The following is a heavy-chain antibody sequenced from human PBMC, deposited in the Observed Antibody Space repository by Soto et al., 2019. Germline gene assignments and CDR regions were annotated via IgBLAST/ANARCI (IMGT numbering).Heavy chain of an antibody. CDR2: IYYSGST. J-gene: IGHJ6*02. CDR3: AREGATPSYYYYYGMDV. CDR1: GGSISSYY. Sequence: QVQLQESGPGLVKPSETLSLTCTVSGGSISSYYWSWIRQPPGKGLEWIGYIYYSGSTNYKSSLKSRVTISVDTSKNQFSLTLSSVTAADTAVYYCAREGATPSYYYYYGMDVWGQGTTVTVSS. D-gene: IGHD1-26*01. V-gene: IGHV4-59*01.